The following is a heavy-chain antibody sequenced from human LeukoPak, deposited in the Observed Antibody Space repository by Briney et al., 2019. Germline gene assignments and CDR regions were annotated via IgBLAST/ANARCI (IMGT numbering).Heavy chain of an antibody. CDR2: ISSNGGST. J-gene: IGHJ6*02. Sequence: PGGSLRLSCAASGFTFSSYAMHWVRQTPGKGLEYVSAISSNGGSTYYANSVKGRFTISRDNSKNTLYLQMGSLRAEDMAVYYCARTSNPTWTYYYYGMDVWGQGTTVTVAS. CDR1: GFTFSSYA. CDR3: ARTSNPTWTYYYYGMDV. V-gene: IGHV3-64*01. D-gene: IGHD2-8*01.